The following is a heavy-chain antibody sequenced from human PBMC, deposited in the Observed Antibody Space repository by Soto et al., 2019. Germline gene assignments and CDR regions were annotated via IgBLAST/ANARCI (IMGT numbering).Heavy chain of an antibody. J-gene: IGHJ4*02. V-gene: IGHV4-59*08. CDR3: ARGLTRPDY. CDR2: SYYSGST. CDR1: GGSISSYY. D-gene: IGHD3-10*01. Sequence: SETLSLTCTVSGGSISSYYWSWIRQPPGKGLEWIGYSYYSGSTNYNPSLKSRVTISVDTSKNHFSLKLSSVTAADTAVYYCARGLTRPDYWGQGTLVTVSS.